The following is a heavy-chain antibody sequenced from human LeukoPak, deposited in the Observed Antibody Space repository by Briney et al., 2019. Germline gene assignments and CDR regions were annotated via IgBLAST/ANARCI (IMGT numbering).Heavy chain of an antibody. D-gene: IGHD6-13*01. Sequence: PGGSLRLPCAASGFTFSSYAMHWVRQAPGKGLEWVAVISYDGSNKYYADSVKGRFTISRDNSKNTLYLQMNSLRAEDTAVYYCAKLRELIAAADRLDYWGREPWSPSPQ. CDR2: ISYDGSNK. CDR3: AKLRELIAAADRLDY. V-gene: IGHV3-30-3*02. J-gene: IGHJ4*02. CDR1: GFTFSSYA.